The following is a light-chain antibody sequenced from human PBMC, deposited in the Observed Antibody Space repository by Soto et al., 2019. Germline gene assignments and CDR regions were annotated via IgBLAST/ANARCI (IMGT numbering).Light chain of an antibody. J-gene: IGLJ1*01. CDR2: DVS. Sequence: QSALTQPRSVSGSPGQSVTISCTGTSSDVGGYNYVSWYQQHPGKAPKLMIYDVSKRPSGVPDRFSGSKSGSTASLTISGLQAEDEADYHCCSYAGSYTYVFGTGTKLTVL. V-gene: IGLV2-11*01. CDR1: SSDVGGYNY. CDR3: CSYAGSYTYV.